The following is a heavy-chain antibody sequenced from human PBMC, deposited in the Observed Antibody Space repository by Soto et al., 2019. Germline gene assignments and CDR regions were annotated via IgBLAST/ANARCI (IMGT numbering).Heavy chain of an antibody. CDR2: ISDDGSNK. V-gene: IGHV3-30*03. D-gene: IGHD3-22*01. J-gene: IGHJ4*02. Sequence: QVQLLESGGGVVQPGRSLRLSCVASGFTFRSYGMQWVRQAPGKGLEWVALISDDGSNKYYADSVKGRFTISRDNSKNTLYLQMNSLRAEDTAVFYCVGGYYFGDYWGQGTLVTVSS. CDR3: VGGYYFGDY. CDR1: GFTFRSYG.